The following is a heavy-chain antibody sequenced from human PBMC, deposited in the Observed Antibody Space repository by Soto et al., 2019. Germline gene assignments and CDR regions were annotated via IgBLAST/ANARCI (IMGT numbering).Heavy chain of an antibody. CDR2: INAGNGNT. D-gene: IGHD4-17*01. CDR1: GYTFTGYY. V-gene: IGHV1-18*04. Sequence: GASVKVSCKASGYTFTGYYMHWVRQAPGQGLEWMGWINAGNGNTKYSQKLQGRVTMTTDTSTSTAYMELRSLRSDDTAVYYCARDLHGDPYYWGQGTLVTVSS. J-gene: IGHJ4*02. CDR3: ARDLHGDPYY.